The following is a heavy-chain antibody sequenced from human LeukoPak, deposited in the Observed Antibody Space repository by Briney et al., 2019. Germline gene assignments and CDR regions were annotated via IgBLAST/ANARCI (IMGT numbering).Heavy chain of an antibody. D-gene: IGHD3-10*01. J-gene: IGHJ4*02. V-gene: IGHV4-61*10. CDR3: ARTLRQYYYGSGSYHYFDY. CDR2: IFVSGST. CDR1: GDSITRNSHY. Sequence: PSETLSLTCSVSGDSITRNSHYWSWIRQAAGKGLEWIGHIFVSGSTKYSPSLESRVTISLDTSKNQFSLKLSSVTAADTAVYYCARTLRQYYYGSGSYHYFDYWGQGTLVTVSS.